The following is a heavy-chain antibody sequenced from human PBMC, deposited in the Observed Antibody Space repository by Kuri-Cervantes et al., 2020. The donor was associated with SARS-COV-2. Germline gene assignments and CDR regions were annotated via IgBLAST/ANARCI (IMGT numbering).Heavy chain of an antibody. D-gene: IGHD3-10*01. Sequence: GGSLRLSCAASGFTFSSYAMHWVRQAPGKGLEYVSAISSNGGSTYYADSVKGRFTISRDNSKNTLYLQMISLRAEDTAVYYCAKDGAMVQGVSLGYWGQGTLVTVYS. V-gene: IGHV3-64*02. J-gene: IGHJ4*02. CDR3: AKDGAMVQGVSLGY. CDR1: GFTFSSYA. CDR2: ISSNGGST.